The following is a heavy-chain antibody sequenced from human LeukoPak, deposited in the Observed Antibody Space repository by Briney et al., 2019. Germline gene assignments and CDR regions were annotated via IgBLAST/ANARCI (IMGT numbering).Heavy chain of an antibody. CDR3: ARGHFDFCAMFEY. CDR1: GYTFTNYD. CDR2: MNPNTDNT. D-gene: IGHD3/OR15-3a*01. V-gene: IGHV1-8*03. Sequence: ASVKVSCKASGYTFTNYDINWVRQATGQGLEWMGWMNPNTDNTGYAQKFQGRVTITRNTSISTAYMELSSLRSEDTAVYYCARGHFDFCAMFEYWGQGNLVTVSS. J-gene: IGHJ4*02.